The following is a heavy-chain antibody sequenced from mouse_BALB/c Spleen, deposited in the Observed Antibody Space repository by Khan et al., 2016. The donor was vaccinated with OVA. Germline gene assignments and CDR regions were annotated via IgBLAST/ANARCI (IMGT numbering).Heavy chain of an antibody. Sequence: EVELVESGGGLVKPGGSLKLSCAASGFTFRRYPMSWVRQTPEKRLEWVASIGSGGSTYHPDSVKGRFTISRDNARNILFLQMSSLRSEDAAMYFGVRVNGSSGGDYWGQGTSLTVSS. J-gene: IGHJ2*02. CDR2: IGSGGST. V-gene: IGHV5-6-5*01. CDR1: GFTFRRYP. D-gene: IGHD1-1*01. CDR3: VRVNGSSGGDY.